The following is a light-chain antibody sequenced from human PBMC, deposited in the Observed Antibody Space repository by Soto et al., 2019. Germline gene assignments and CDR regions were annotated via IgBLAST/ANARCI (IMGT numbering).Light chain of an antibody. V-gene: IGKV1-39*01. CDR3: QQSYSTPWT. CDR1: QSISSY. Sequence: DIQMTQSPSSLSASVGDRVTITCRASQSISSYLNWYQQKPGKAPKLLIYAESSLQSGVPSRVSGSGSGTGFTLTISSLQPEDFETYYCQQSYSTPWTFGQGTKVEIK. CDR2: AES. J-gene: IGKJ1*01.